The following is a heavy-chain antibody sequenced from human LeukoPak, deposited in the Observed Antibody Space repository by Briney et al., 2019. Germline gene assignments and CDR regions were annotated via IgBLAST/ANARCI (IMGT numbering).Heavy chain of an antibody. V-gene: IGHV4-61*01. J-gene: IGHJ6*02. D-gene: IGHD5-18*01. CDR1: GDSLSSGNYF. CDR2: IYYSGST. CDR3: ARASGYSYGQDYYYYFGMDV. Sequence: SETLSLTCSVSGDSLSSGNYFWSWIRQPPGEGLQWIGYIYYSGSTNYNPSLKSRVTISVDTSKNQFSLKLTSVTAADTAFYYCARASGYSYGQDYYYYFGMDVWGQGTTVTVSS.